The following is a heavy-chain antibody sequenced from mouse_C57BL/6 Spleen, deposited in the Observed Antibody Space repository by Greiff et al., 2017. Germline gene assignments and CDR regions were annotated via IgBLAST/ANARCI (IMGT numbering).Heavy chain of an antibody. CDR3: ERERNYYGSSFDY. J-gene: IGHJ2*01. V-gene: IGHV1-37*01. CDR2: INPYNGDT. Sequence: EVQLQQSGPELVKPGASVKISCKASGYSFTGYFMNWVKQSHGKSLEWIGRINPYNGDTFYNQKFQGKATVTVDKSSSTAHMELLSLTSEVFAVYYWERERNYYGSSFDYWGQGTTLTVSS. D-gene: IGHD1-1*01. CDR1: GYSFTGYF.